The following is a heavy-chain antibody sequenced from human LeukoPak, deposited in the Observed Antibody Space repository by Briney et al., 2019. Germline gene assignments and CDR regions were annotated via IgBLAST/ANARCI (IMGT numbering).Heavy chain of an antibody. CDR2: INPDNGGT. J-gene: IGHJ3*02. CDR3: ARWLMRATTRDAFDI. Sequence: GASVKVSCKASGYTFTDHYIHWVRQAPGQGLQWMAWINPDNGGTNYAQKFQGRVTQITDTSISTAYMELSGLRSDDTAVFYCARWLMRATTRDAFDIWGQGTLATVSS. CDR1: GYTFTDHY. V-gene: IGHV1-2*02. D-gene: IGHD1-26*01.